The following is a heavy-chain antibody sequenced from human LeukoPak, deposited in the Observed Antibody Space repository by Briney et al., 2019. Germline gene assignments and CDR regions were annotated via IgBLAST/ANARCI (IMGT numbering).Heavy chain of an antibody. CDR1: GFTFRSYS. CDR3: AREGSIVPHQDLDC. D-gene: IGHD2-21*01. CDR2: INSRGNDK. V-gene: IGHV3-21*01. Sequence: GGSLRLPCAASGFTFRSYSMNWVRQAPGQGLEWVSSINSRGNDKYYAESVKGRFTISRDNAKNSLYLQMNNLRVEDTAVYYCAREGSIVPHQDLDCWGQGSLVTVSS. J-gene: IGHJ4*02.